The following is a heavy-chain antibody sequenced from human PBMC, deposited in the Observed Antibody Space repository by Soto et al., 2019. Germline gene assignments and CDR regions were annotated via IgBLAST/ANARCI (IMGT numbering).Heavy chain of an antibody. V-gene: IGHV3-33*01. CDR1: GFTFSDYV. J-gene: IGHJ3*01. Sequence: GGSLRLSCAASGFTFSDYVMHWVRQAPGKGLEWVAVIWYDSSNKYYADSVKGRSTISRDNSKNTLYLQMNSLRAEDTAVYFCATLSDAFDLWGQGTMVTVSS. CDR3: ATLSDAFDL. CDR2: IWYDSSNK.